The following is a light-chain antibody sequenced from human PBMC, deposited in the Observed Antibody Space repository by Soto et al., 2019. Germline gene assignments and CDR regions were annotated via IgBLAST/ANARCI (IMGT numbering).Light chain of an antibody. CDR3: HQYASEPLT. J-gene: IGKJ4*01. CDR1: QSVGRDY. V-gene: IGKV3-20*01. CDR2: HAS. Sequence: EIVLTQSPGTLSLSPGESVTLSCRASQSVGRDYLAWFQHKPGQAPRLLVHHASTRATGVPDRFSGSGSVTDFPFTVSRLEPEDFAIYYCHQYASEPLTFGGGTKLEIK.